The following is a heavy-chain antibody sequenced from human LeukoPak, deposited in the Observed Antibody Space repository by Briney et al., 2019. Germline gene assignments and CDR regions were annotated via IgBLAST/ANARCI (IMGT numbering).Heavy chain of an antibody. V-gene: IGHV3-30*03. CDR1: GFTFSSYG. D-gene: IGHD4-23*01. J-gene: IGHJ4*02. CDR3: ARDPRYGGNSFGYYFDY. Sequence: PGRSLRLSCAASGFTFSSYGMHWVRQAPGKGLEWVAVISYDGSNKYYADSVKGRFTISRDNSKNTLYLQMNSLRDEDTAVYYCARDPRYGGNSFGYYFDYWGQGTLVTVSS. CDR2: ISYDGSNK.